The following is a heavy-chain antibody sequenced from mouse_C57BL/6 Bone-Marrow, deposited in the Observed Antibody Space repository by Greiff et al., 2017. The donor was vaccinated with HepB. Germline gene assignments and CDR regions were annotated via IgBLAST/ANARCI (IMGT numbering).Heavy chain of an antibody. CDR1: GFTFSDYG. V-gene: IGHV5-17*01. D-gene: IGHD1-1*01. J-gene: IGHJ2*01. CDR3: ARQIYYGRGDYFDY. CDR2: ISSGSSTI. Sequence: EVQVVESGGGLVKPGGSLKLSCAASGFTFSDYGMHWVRQAPEKGLEWVAYISSGSSTIYYAHTVKGRFTISRDNAKNTLSLQRTSLRSEDTAMYYCARQIYYGRGDYFDYWGQGTTLTVSS.